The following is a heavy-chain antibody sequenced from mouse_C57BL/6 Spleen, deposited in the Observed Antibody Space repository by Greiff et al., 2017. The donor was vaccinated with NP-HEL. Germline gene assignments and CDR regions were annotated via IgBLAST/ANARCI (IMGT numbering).Heavy chain of an antibody. V-gene: IGHV1-52*01. D-gene: IGHD2-3*01. Sequence: VQLQQPGAELVRPGSSVKLSCKASGYTFTSYWMHWVKQRPIQGLEWIGNIDPSDSETHYNQKFKDKATLTVDKSSSTAYMQLSSLTSEDSAVYYCAIDDGYSLFAYWGQGTLVTVSA. CDR1: GYTFTSYW. CDR3: AIDDGYSLFAY. CDR2: IDPSDSET. J-gene: IGHJ3*01.